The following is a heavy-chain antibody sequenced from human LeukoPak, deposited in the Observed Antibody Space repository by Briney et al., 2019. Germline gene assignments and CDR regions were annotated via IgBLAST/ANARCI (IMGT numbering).Heavy chain of an antibody. D-gene: IGHD3-22*01. CDR2: ISGYNGNT. Sequence: ASVKVSCKASGYSFNSYGISWVRQAPGQGLEWMGWISGYNGNTYYAQKIQGRVTMTTDTSTGTAYMELRSLRSDDTAVYYCARDLYYYDPKNYKDAFDIWGQGTMVTVSS. CDR1: GYSFNSYG. J-gene: IGHJ3*02. CDR3: ARDLYYYDPKNYKDAFDI. V-gene: IGHV1-18*01.